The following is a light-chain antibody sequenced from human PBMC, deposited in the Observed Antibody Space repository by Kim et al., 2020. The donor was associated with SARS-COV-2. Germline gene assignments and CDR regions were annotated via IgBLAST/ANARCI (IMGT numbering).Light chain of an antibody. Sequence: EIVVKQSPATLSVSPGERATLSCRASQSVRSNLAWYQQKPGQAPRLLIYGASTRATGIPARFSGSGSGTEFTLTISSLQSEDAAIYYCQQYDDWRPYTFGLGTKLEI. CDR3: QQYDDWRPYT. CDR1: QSVRSN. J-gene: IGKJ2*01. V-gene: IGKV3-15*01. CDR2: GAS.